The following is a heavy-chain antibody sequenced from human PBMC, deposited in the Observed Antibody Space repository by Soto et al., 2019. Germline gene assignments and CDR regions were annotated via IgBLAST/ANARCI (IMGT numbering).Heavy chain of an antibody. CDR3: ARETYSSGWTPTFDY. CDR2: LSYDGSNK. CDR1: GFTFSSYA. J-gene: IGHJ4*02. D-gene: IGHD6-19*01. Sequence: QVQLVESGGGVVQPGRSLRLSCAASGFTFSSYAMHWVRQAPGKGLEWVAVLSYDGSNKYYADSVKGRFTISRDNSKNTLYLQMNSLRAEDTAVYYCARETYSSGWTPTFDYWGQGTLVTVSS. V-gene: IGHV3-30-3*01.